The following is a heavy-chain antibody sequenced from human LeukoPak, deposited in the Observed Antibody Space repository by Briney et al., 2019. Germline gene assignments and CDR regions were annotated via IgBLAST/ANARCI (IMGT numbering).Heavy chain of an antibody. D-gene: IGHD3-22*01. Sequence: GGCLGLSRAASGFTFRDYFIRWIRQPPGRGREWVAYANTASNTIYYADSMKGRFTISSDNAKNSLYLQMNTLRAEDTAVYYCARATYDSSAVDAFDIWGQGTMVTVSP. CDR3: ARATYDSSAVDAFDI. V-gene: IGHV3-11*01. J-gene: IGHJ3*02. CDR1: GFTFRDYF. CDR2: ANTASNTI.